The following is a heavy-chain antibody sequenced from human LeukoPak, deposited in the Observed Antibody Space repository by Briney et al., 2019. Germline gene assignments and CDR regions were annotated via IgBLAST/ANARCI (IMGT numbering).Heavy chain of an antibody. D-gene: IGHD4-11*01. Sequence: SETLSLTCAVYGGSFSGYYWSWIRQPPGKGLEWTGEINHSGSTNYNPSLKSRVTISVDTSKNQFSLKLSSVTAADTAVYYCASTDSRLHNKQYADYWGQGTLVTVSS. V-gene: IGHV4-34*01. J-gene: IGHJ4*02. CDR1: GGSFSGYY. CDR2: INHSGST. CDR3: ASTDSRLHNKQYADY.